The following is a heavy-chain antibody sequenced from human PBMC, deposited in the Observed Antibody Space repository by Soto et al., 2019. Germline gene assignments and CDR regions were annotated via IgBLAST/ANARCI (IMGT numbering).Heavy chain of an antibody. V-gene: IGHV4-31*03. CDR3: ARAHLWGKARSLDWFDP. CDR2: IYYSGST. J-gene: IGHJ5*02. D-gene: IGHD3-16*01. Sequence: PSETLSLTCTVSGGSISSGGYYWSWIRQHPGKGLEWIGYIYYSGSTYYNPSLKSRVTISVDTSKNQFSLKLSSVTAADTAVYYCARAHLWGKARSLDWFDPWGQGTLVTVSS. CDR1: GGSISSGGYY.